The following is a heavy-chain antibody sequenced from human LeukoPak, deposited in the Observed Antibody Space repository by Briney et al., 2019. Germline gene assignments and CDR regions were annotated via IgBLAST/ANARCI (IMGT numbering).Heavy chain of an antibody. CDR2: IYPGDSDT. CDR1: GYSFTSYW. V-gene: IGHV5-51*01. J-gene: IGHJ5*02. Sequence: GGSLKISFKGSGYSFTSYWIGWVRPMPGKGVGWMGIIYPGDSDTRYSPSFQGQVTISADKSISTAYLQWSSLKASDTAMYYCALQYRGFDPWGQGTLVTVSS. D-gene: IGHD3-10*01. CDR3: ALQYRGFDP.